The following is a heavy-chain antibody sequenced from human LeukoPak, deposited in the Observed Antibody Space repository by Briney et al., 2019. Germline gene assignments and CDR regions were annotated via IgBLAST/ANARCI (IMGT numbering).Heavy chain of an antibody. CDR3: AREGWEPDAFDI. V-gene: IGHV1-2*02. CDR1: GYTFTGYY. D-gene: IGHD1-26*01. J-gene: IGHJ3*02. Sequence: ASVKVSCKASGYTFTGYYMHRVRQAPGQGLEWMGWINPNSGGTNYAQEFQGRVTMTRDTSISTAYMELSRLRSDDTAVYYCAREGWEPDAFDIWGQGTMATVSS. CDR2: INPNSGGT.